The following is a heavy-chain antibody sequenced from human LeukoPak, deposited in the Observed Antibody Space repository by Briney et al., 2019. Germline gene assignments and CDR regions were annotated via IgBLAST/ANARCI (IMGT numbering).Heavy chain of an antibody. V-gene: IGHV3-7*01. CDR3: ARGRVQLWLTY. D-gene: IGHD5-18*01. J-gene: IGHJ4*02. CDR1: GITFSTYW. CDR2: IKQDGSEK. Sequence: GGSLRLSCAASGITFSTYWMSWVRQAPGKGLEWVANIKQDGSEKYCVDSVKGRFTISRDNAKDSLYLQMNSLRAEDTAVYYCARGRVQLWLTYWGQGTLVTVSS.